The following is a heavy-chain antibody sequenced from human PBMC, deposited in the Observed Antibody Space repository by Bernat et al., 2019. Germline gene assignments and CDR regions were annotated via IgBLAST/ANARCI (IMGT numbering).Heavy chain of an antibody. J-gene: IGHJ1*01. V-gene: IGHV3-66*01. CDR3: VRKHKYGFD. CDR2: IYSGGST. CDR1: GFTVSSNY. Sequence: EVRLVESGGALVQPGGSLRLSCAASGFTVSSNYMSWVRQAPGKGLEWVSIIYSGGSTDYTDFVKGRFTIFKENSRNTFYLQMNNLRGDDTVVYDCVRKHKYGFDWGQGTLVTVSS. D-gene: IGHD5-24*01.